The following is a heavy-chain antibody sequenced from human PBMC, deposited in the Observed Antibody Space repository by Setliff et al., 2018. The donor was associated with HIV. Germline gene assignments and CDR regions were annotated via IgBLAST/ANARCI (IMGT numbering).Heavy chain of an antibody. CDR1: GGSLTGYF. D-gene: IGHD2-2*01. J-gene: IGHJ4*02. Sequence: SETLSLTCAVYGGSLTGYFWTWIRQSPGKGLEWVGQVNRDGGAHYNPSLKSRVTISVDTSKNQFSLKLSSVTAADTAVYYCARLSTTSLDFDSWGQGTLVTVSS. CDR3: ARLSTTSLDFDS. V-gene: IGHV4-34*01. CDR2: VNRDGGA.